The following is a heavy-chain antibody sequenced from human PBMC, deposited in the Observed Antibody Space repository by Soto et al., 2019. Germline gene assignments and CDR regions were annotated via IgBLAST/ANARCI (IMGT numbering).Heavy chain of an antibody. V-gene: IGHV3-15*07. J-gene: IGHJ4*02. CDR3: TTERVAQFDY. CDR2: FRSATDGGTT. CDR1: GFTFTNAW. Sequence: GGSLRLSCAASGFTFTNAWMNWVRQAPGKGLEWVARFRSATDGGTTDYAAPAEGRFNILRDDSISMLYLQMNSLKTEDTAVYYCTTERVAQFDYWGQGALVTVAS.